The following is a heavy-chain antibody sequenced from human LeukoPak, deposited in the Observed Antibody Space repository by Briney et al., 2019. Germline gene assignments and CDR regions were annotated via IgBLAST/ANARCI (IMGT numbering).Heavy chain of an antibody. Sequence: PSETLSLTCTVSGGSISSGSYYWSWIRQPAGKGLEWIGRIYTSGSTNYNPSLKSRVTISVDTSKNQFSLKLSSVTAADTAVYYCARGVASGRELPRGEAFDIWGQGTMVTVSS. V-gene: IGHV4-61*02. CDR3: ARGVASGRELPRGEAFDI. CDR2: IYTSGST. CDR1: GGSISSGSYY. J-gene: IGHJ3*02. D-gene: IGHD1-26*01.